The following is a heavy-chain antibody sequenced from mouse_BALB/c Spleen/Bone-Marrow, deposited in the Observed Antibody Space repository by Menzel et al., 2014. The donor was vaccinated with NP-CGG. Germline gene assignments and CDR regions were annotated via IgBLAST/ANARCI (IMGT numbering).Heavy chain of an antibody. CDR2: IDPYNGGT. CDR1: GYSFXDYN. V-gene: IGHV1S135*01. J-gene: IGHJ3*01. D-gene: IGHD2-14*01. Sequence: VQLQQPGPELVKPGASVKVSRKASGYSFXDYNMSWVKQSHGKSLEWIGYIDPYNGGTTYNQKFKGKATLTVDKSSSTAFMHLNSLTSDDSTVYYCVGGDYRYSWFAYWGQGTLVTVSA. CDR3: VGGDYRYSWFAY.